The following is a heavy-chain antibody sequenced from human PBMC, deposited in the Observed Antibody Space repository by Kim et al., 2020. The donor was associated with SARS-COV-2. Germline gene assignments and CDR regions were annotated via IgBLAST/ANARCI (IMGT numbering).Heavy chain of an antibody. CDR2: INPNSGGT. CDR3: ARGHGGSYEKLAFDI. D-gene: IGHD1-26*01. V-gene: IGHV1-2*02. CDR1: GYTFTGYY. Sequence: ASVKVSCKASGYTFTGYYMHWVRQAPGQGLEWMGWINPNSGGTNYAQKFQGRVTMTRDTSISTAYMELSRLRSDDTAVYYCARGHGGSYEKLAFDIWGQGTMVTVSS. J-gene: IGHJ3*02.